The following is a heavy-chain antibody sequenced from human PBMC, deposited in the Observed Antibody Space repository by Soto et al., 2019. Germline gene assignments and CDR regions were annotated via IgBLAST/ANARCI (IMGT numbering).Heavy chain of an antibody. CDR2: ISSSSSYI. Sequence: EVQLVESGGGLVKPGGSLRLSCAASGFTFSSYSMNWVRQAPGKGLEWVSSISSSSSYIYYADSVKGRFTISRDNAKNSLYLQMNGLRAEDTAVYYCARDPHYEILTGYYNNDWYFDLWGRGTLVTVSS. V-gene: IGHV3-21*01. J-gene: IGHJ2*01. D-gene: IGHD3-9*01. CDR1: GFTFSSYS. CDR3: ARDPHYEILTGYYNNDWYFDL.